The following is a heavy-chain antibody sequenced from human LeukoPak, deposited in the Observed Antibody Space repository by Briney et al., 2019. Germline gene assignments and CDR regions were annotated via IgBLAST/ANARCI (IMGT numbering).Heavy chain of an antibody. CDR1: GFTFDDYG. Sequence: PGRSLRLSCAASGFTFDDYGMSWVRQAPGKGLEWVSGINWNGGSTGYADSVKGRFTIPRDNAKNSLYLQMNSLRAEDTALYYCARDSSGYYSYWGQGTLVTVSS. V-gene: IGHV3-20*04. CDR3: ARDSSGYYSY. D-gene: IGHD3-22*01. J-gene: IGHJ4*02. CDR2: INWNGGST.